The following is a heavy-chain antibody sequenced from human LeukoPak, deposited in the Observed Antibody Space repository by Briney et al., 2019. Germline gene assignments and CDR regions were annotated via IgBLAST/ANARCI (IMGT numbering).Heavy chain of an antibody. CDR3: VRDDTSSWYQEY. V-gene: IGHV3-48*02. CDR1: GFSFSSYS. CDR2: ISSGSDSI. D-gene: IGHD6-13*01. Sequence: PGGSLRLSCAASGFSFSSYSMNWVRQAPGKGLEWVSYISSGSDSIYYAASVKGRFTISRDNAKNSLYLQMDSLRDGDTAVYYCVRDDTSSWYQEYWGQGTLVTVSS. J-gene: IGHJ4*02.